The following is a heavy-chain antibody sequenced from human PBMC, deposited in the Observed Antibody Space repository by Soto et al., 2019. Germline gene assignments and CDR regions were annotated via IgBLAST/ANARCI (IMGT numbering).Heavy chain of an antibody. V-gene: IGHV4-39*01. J-gene: IGHJ3*02. CDR3: VRYDRINMKPYSPEGFHI. CDR2: VYYGGAIFYSGNI. Sequence: SEPLSLPCTVSGDSISSSNSHWGWTRQPPGKGLEYIGSVYYGGAIFYSGNIYYNPSLKSRVTISVDTSKNQFSLRLSSVTAADTGVYYCVRYDRINMKPYSPEGFHIWGQGTMVTVSS. D-gene: IGHD3-3*02. CDR1: GDSISSSNSH.